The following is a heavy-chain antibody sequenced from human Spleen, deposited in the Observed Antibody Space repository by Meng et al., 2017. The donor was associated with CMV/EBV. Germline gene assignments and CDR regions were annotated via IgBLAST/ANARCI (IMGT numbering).Heavy chain of an antibody. CDR1: GYTFTGYY. D-gene: IGHD2-2*01. CDR2: INPNSGGT. CDR3: ARDKVAGGYCSTTTCPQIFTY. J-gene: IGHJ4*02. V-gene: IGHV1-2*02. Sequence: ASVKVSCKASGYTFTGYYMHWVRQAPGQGLEWMGWINPNSGGTNYAQKFQGRVTMTRDTSINTAYMELSRLKSDDTAVYYCARDKVAGGYCSTTTCPQIFTYWGQGTLVTVSS.